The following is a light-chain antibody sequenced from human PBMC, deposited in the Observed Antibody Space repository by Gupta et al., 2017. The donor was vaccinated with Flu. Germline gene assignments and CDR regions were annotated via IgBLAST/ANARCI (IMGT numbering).Light chain of an antibody. CDR1: SRRSYY. J-gene: IGLJ2*01. CDR3: NYRGRSGDNTVV. Sequence: SSDLTQDPAVSVSSGQTVSITCQGASRRSYYASCYPQKPGQPRKLRIHGKINRTSGTPDRSTGSSSGNTGYLTILGVPGEDDADEDGNYRGRSGDNTVVFGGGTKLTVL. CDR2: GKI. V-gene: IGLV3-19*01.